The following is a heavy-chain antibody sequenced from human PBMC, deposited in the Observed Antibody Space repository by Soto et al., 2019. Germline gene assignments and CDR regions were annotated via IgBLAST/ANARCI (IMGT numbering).Heavy chain of an antibody. CDR3: ARTYYYDSSGYYIWYRYYFDY. CDR1: GGSISSGDYY. D-gene: IGHD3-22*01. V-gene: IGHV4-30-4*01. CDR2: IYYSGST. J-gene: IGHJ4*02. Sequence: PSEILSLTCTVSGGSISSGDYYWSWIRQPPGKGPEWIGYIYYSGSTYYNPSLKSRVTISVDTSKNQFSLKLSSVTAADTAVYYCARTYYYDSSGYYIWYRYYFDYWGQGTLVTVSS.